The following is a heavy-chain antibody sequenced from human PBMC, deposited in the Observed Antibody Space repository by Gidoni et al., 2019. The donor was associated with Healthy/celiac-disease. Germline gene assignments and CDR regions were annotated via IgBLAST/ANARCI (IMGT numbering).Heavy chain of an antibody. J-gene: IGHJ5*02. CDR1: GGSFSGYY. D-gene: IGHD6-19*01. Sequence: QVQLQQWGAGLLKPSETLSLTCAVYGGSFSGYYWSWIRQPPGKGLEWIGEINHSGSTNYNPSLKSRVTISVDTSKNQFSLKLSSVTAADTAVYYCARGDSSGWSGGWFDPWGQGTLVTVSS. CDR3: ARGDSSGWSGGWFDP. V-gene: IGHV4-34*01. CDR2: INHSGST.